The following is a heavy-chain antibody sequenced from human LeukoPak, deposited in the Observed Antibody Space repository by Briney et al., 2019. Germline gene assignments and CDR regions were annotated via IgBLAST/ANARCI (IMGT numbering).Heavy chain of an antibody. CDR2: INQDGSVK. Sequence: GGSLRLSCEASGFTFNNFGMHWVRQAPGKGLEWVANINQDGSVKYYVDSVKGRFTISRDNAKNSLYLQMNSLRVEDTAVYYCARDTGGGAFDIWGQGTMVTVSS. J-gene: IGHJ3*02. CDR1: GFTFNNFG. V-gene: IGHV3-7*01. D-gene: IGHD3-10*01. CDR3: ARDTGGGAFDI.